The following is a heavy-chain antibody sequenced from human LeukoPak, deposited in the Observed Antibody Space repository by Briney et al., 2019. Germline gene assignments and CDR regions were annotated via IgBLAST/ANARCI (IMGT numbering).Heavy chain of an antibody. CDR2: ISYDGSNK. CDR1: GFTFSSYG. CDR3: AKGSRAAAGQGYYFDY. D-gene: IGHD6-13*01. J-gene: IGHJ4*02. Sequence: PGGSLRLSCAASGFTFSSYGMHWVRQAPGKGLEWVAVISYDGSNKYYADSVKGRFTISRDNSKNTLYLQMNSLRAEDTAVYYCAKGSRAAAGQGYYFDYWGQGTLVTVSS. V-gene: IGHV3-30*18.